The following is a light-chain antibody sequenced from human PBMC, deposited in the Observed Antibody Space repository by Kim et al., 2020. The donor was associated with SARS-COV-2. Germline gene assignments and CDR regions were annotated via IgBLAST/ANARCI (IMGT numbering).Light chain of an antibody. CDR2: EVS. J-gene: IGLJ1*01. Sequence: GQSITISCTGTSSDVGSYNLVSWYQQHPGKAPKLMIYEVSKRPSGVSNRFSGSKSGNTASLTISGLQAEDEADYYGCSYAGSSTYVFGTGTKVTVL. CDR3: CSYAGSSTYV. CDR1: SSDVGSYNL. V-gene: IGLV2-23*02.